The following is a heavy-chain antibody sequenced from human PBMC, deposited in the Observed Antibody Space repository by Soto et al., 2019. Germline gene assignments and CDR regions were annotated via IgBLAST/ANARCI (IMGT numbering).Heavy chain of an antibody. D-gene: IGHD6-6*01. J-gene: IGHJ6*02. CDR2: ISSSSSTI. V-gene: IGHV3-48*02. CDR1: GFTLSSYS. CDR3: ARDLGSSSRYYYGMDV. Sequence: QPGGSLRLSCAASGFTLSSYSMNWVRQAPGKGLEWVSYISSSSSTIYYADSVKGRFTISRDNAKNSLYLQMNSLRDEDTAVYYCARDLGSSSRYYYGMDVWGQGTTVTVSS.